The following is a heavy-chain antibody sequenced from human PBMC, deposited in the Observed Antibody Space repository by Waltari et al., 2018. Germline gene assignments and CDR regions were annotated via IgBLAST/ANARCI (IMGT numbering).Heavy chain of an antibody. V-gene: IGHV3-30*18. CDR2: ISHDGSNK. CDR3: VKYSGFDYFFDY. J-gene: IGHJ4*02. CDR1: GFIFGNCN. Sequence: QFQLVESGGGVVQPGRSLRLSCAASGFIFGNCNMHWVRQTPGQGWKWVEAISHDGSNKDYADPVKSRFTVSRDNSNNTRYLQINSLRADDTGIYFCVKYSGFDYFFDYWGQGTLVTVSS. D-gene: IGHD5-12*01.